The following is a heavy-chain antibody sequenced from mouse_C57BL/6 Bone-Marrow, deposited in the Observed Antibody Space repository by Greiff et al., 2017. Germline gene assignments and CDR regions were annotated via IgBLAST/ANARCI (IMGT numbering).Heavy chain of an antibody. CDR1: GFTFSDYY. CDR2: INYDGSST. V-gene: IGHV5-16*01. J-gene: IGHJ2*01. Sequence: EVMLVESEGGLVQPGSSMKLSCTASGFTFSDYYMAWFRQVPEKGLEWVANINYDGSSTYYLDSLKSRFIISRDNAKNILYLQMSSLKSEDTATYYCAREGGYWGRGNTLTVSS. CDR3: AREGGY.